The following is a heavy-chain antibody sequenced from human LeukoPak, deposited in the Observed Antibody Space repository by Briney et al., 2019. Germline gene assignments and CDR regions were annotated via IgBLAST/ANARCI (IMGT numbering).Heavy chain of an antibody. V-gene: IGHV3-30*04. CDR1: GFTFSNYA. Sequence: SGGSLRLSCAASGFTFSNYAMHWVRQAPGKGLEWVAVISYDGSNKNYADSVKGRFTISRDNSKKTLYLQMNSLRAEDTAVYYCARGLFRFCSSTSCLSPFDYWGQGALVTVSS. D-gene: IGHD2-2*01. CDR3: ARGLFRFCSSTSCLSPFDY. J-gene: IGHJ4*02. CDR2: ISYDGSNK.